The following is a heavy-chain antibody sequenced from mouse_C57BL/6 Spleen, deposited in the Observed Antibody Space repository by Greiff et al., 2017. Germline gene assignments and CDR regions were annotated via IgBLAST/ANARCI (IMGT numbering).Heavy chain of an antibody. CDR3: AREEVYYSIEAWFAY. V-gene: IGHV1-64*01. CDR2: IHPNSGST. D-gene: IGHD2-5*01. CDR1: GYTFTSYW. J-gene: IGHJ3*01. Sequence: VKLQQPGAELVKPGASVKLSCKASGYTFTSYWMHWVKQRPGQGLEWIGMIHPNSGSTNYNEKFKSKATLTVDKSSSTAYMQLSSLTSEDSAVYYCAREEVYYSIEAWFAYWGQGTLVTVSA.